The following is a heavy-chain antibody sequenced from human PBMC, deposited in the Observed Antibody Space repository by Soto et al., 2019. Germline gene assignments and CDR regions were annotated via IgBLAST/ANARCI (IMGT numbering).Heavy chain of an antibody. J-gene: IGHJ3*02. V-gene: IGHV2-5*01. CDR1: GFSLSTSGVG. CDR2: FSWIGDE. CDR3: ARGLVALPVFALDI. D-gene: IGHD6-6*01. Sequence: QGTLKESGPTLVQPTQTLTLTCSFSGFSLSTSGVGVGWIRQPPGKALEWLAHFSWIGDEHYRPSPKTRLSFTKDTYKNQVVLTMPILAPVDTATYFCARGLVALPVFALDIWSQGTMVTVSS.